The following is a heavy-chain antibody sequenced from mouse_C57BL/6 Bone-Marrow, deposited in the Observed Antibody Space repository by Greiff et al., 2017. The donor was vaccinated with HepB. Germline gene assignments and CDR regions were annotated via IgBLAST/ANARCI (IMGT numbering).Heavy chain of an antibody. CDR1: GYTFTDYE. J-gene: IGHJ1*03. CDR3: TRWFYWYFDV. Sequence: QVHVKQSGAELVRPGASVTLSCKASGYTFTDYEMHWVKQTPVHGLEWIGAIDPETGGTAYNQKFKGKAILTADKSSSTAYMELRSLTSEDSAVYYCTRWFYWYFDVWGTGTTVTVSS. CDR2: IDPETGGT. D-gene: IGHD2-2*01. V-gene: IGHV1-15*01.